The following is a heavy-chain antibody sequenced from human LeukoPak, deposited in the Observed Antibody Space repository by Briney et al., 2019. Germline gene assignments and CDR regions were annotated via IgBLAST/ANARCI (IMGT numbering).Heavy chain of an antibody. CDR2: VHYSGST. V-gene: IGHV4-59*08. CDR3: ARHRPTITIFGVVMPYNWFDP. D-gene: IGHD3-3*01. J-gene: IGHJ5*02. Sequence: SETLSLTCTVSGDSISNYFWSWIRQPPRKGLEWMAYVHYSGSTNYNPSLKSRVTISVDTSKNQFSLKLSSVTAADTAVYYCARHRPTITIFGVVMPYNWFDPWGQGTLVTVSS. CDR1: GDSISNYF.